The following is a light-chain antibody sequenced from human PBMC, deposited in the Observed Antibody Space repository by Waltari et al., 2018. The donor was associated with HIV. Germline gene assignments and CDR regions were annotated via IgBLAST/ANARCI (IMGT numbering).Light chain of an antibody. CDR3: NSRDSSGNLVV. CDR2: GKN. Sequence: SSELTQDPAVSVALGQTVRITCQGDSLRSYYASWYQQKPGQAPVLVIYGKNNRPSGIPDRFLGSSSGNTASLTITGAQAEDEADYYCNSRDSSGNLVVFGGGTKLTVL. J-gene: IGLJ2*01. CDR1: SLRSYY. V-gene: IGLV3-19*01.